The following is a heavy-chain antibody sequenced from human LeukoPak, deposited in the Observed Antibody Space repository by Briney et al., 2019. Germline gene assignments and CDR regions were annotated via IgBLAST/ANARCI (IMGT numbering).Heavy chain of an antibody. V-gene: IGHV3-66*01. J-gene: IGHJ3*02. CDR3: ARGALETADAFDI. Sequence: GGSLRLSCAASGVTVSSNYMSWVRQAPGKGLEWVSVTYSGGTTYYADSVKGRFTISRDNSKNTLYLQMNSLRAEDTAVYYCARGALETADAFDIWGQGTMVTVSS. D-gene: IGHD3-3*01. CDR1: GVTVSSNY. CDR2: TYSGGTT.